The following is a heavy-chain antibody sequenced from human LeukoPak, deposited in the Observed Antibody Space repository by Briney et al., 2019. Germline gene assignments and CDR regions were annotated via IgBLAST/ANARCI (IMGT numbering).Heavy chain of an antibody. Sequence: SETLSLTCTVSGGSISSYYWSWVRQPPGKGLEWIGSVSYSGSTNYNPSLKSRVTMSVDTSKNQFSLKLSSVTAADTAVYYCARSRRLRGDFDYWGQGTLVTVSS. J-gene: IGHJ4*02. V-gene: IGHV4-59*12. CDR3: ARSRRLRGDFDY. CDR1: GGSISSYY. CDR2: VSYSGST. D-gene: IGHD3-10*01.